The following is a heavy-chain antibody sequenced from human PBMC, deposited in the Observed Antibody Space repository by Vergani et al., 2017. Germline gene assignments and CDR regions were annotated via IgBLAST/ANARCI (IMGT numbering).Heavy chain of an antibody. CDR1: GASMSSVGYY. V-gene: IGHV4-61*02. Sequence: QVQLHQWGAGLLKTSETLSLTCTVSGASMSSVGYYWTWIRQSAGKRLEWIGDILGSGTANYNPSFQGRVSMSVATSKNQFSLTLSSVNATDTAVYYCARVVKPTYCSSTSCSYYFDYWGQGTLVTVSS. J-gene: IGHJ4*02. D-gene: IGHD2-2*01. CDR3: ARVVKPTYCSSTSCSYYFDY. CDR2: ILGSGTA.